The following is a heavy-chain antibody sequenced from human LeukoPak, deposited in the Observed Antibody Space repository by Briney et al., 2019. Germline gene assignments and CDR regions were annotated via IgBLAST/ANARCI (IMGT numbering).Heavy chain of an antibody. Sequence: LSLTCTVSGGSISSSSYYWGWIRQPPGKGLEWVSYISSSGSTIYYADSVKGRFTISRDNAKNSLYLQMNSLRAEDTAVYYCARKNYDSSGYWRYFDYWGQGTLVTVSS. CDR2: ISSSGSTI. J-gene: IGHJ4*02. D-gene: IGHD3-22*01. CDR3: ARKNYDSSGYWRYFDY. V-gene: IGHV3-11*04. CDR1: GGSISSSSYY.